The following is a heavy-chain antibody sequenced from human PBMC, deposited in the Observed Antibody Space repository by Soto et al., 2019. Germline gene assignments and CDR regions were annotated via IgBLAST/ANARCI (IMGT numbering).Heavy chain of an antibody. CDR3: ARDSPGDCSGGSCPGYYYYYGMDV. Sequence: SETLSLTCTVSGGSISSGGYYWSWILQHPGKGLEWIVYIYYSGSTNYNPSLKSRVTMSVDTSKNQFSLKLSSVTAADTAVYYCARDSPGDCSGGSCPGYYYYYGMDVWGQGTTVTVSS. J-gene: IGHJ6*02. D-gene: IGHD2-15*01. V-gene: IGHV4-61*08. CDR1: GGSISSGGYY. CDR2: IYYSGST.